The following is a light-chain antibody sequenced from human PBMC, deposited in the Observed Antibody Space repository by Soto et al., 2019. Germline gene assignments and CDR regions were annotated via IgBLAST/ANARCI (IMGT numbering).Light chain of an antibody. V-gene: IGKV3-11*01. J-gene: IGKJ4*01. CDR2: DAS. Sequence: EIVLTQSPATLSLSPGERASLSCRASQSVTNSLAWYQQKPGQAPRLLVYDASNRATGIPTRFSGSGSGTDFTLTISNLEPEDFAVYYCQQHISWHLTFDGLTKVDIK. CDR3: QQHISWHLT. CDR1: QSVTNS.